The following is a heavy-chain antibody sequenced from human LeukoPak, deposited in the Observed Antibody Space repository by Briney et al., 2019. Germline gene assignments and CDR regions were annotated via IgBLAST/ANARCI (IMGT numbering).Heavy chain of an antibody. Sequence: ASVKVSCKTSGYTFTSYYMHWVRQAPGQGLEWMGIINPSGGSTTYAQKFQGRVTMTRDTSTNTVYMGLSSLRSEDTAVYYCARGYDSSSWYVRPRAPQQPTSPFDYWGQGTLVTVSS. CDR2: INPSGGST. J-gene: IGHJ4*02. CDR1: GYTFTSYY. V-gene: IGHV1-46*01. D-gene: IGHD6-13*01. CDR3: ARGYDSSSWYVRPRAPQQPTSPFDY.